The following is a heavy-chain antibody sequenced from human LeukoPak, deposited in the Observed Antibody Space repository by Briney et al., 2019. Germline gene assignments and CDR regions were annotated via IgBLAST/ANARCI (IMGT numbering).Heavy chain of an antibody. J-gene: IGHJ4*02. D-gene: IGHD6-19*01. Sequence: QIGGSLRLSCATAGFTFSNYWMTWVRQAPGKGLEWVANIKEDGSEKYYVDSVKGRFTISRDNAMKSLYLQMNSLSAEDTAVYYCARGVSSGPLGYWGQGTMVTVSS. CDR3: ARGVSSGPLGY. CDR1: GFTFSNYW. CDR2: IKEDGSEK. V-gene: IGHV3-7*05.